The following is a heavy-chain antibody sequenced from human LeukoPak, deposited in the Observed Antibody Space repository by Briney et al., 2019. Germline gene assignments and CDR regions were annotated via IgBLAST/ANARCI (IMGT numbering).Heavy chain of an antibody. D-gene: IGHD3-3*01. CDR1: GFTFSSCG. Sequence: GGSLRLSCAASGFTFSSCGMHWVRQAPGKGLEWVAVISYDGSNKYYADSVKGRFTISRDNSKNTLYLQMNSLRAEDTAVYYCAKAATIFGVVIIASYFDYWGQGTLVTVSS. CDR3: AKAATIFGVVIIASYFDY. CDR2: ISYDGSNK. V-gene: IGHV3-30*18. J-gene: IGHJ4*02.